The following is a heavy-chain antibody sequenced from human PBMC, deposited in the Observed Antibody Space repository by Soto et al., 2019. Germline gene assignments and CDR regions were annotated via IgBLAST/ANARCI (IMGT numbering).Heavy chain of an antibody. Sequence: PGGSLRLSCAASGFTFSRYSMNWVRQAPGKGLEWVSSISSSGTYTYYADSLKGRFTTSRDNANNSLYLQMNSLRAEDTAVYYCARSGRGGDDMIYYWGLGTLVTVSS. CDR3: ARSGRGGDDMIYY. J-gene: IGHJ4*02. D-gene: IGHD2-21*02. CDR2: ISSSGTYT. CDR1: GFTFSRYS. V-gene: IGHV3-21*01.